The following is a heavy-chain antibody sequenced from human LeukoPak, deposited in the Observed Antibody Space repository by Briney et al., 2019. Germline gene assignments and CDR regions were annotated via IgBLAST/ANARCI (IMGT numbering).Heavy chain of an antibody. J-gene: IGHJ5*02. CDR2: INPNSGGT. D-gene: IGHD3-9*01. CDR1: GYTFTGYY. V-gene: IGHV1-2*02. CDR3: ARDRSLRYFDWLLDWFDP. Sequence: ASVKVSCKASGYTFTGYYMHWVRQAPGQGLEWMGWINPNSGGTNYAQRFQGRVTMTRDTSISTAYMELGRLRSDDTAVYYCARDRSLRYFDWLLDWFDPWGQGTLVTVSS.